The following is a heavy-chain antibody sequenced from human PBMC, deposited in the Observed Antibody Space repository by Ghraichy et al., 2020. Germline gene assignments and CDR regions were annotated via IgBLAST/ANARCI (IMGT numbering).Heavy chain of an antibody. V-gene: IGHV3-43*01. J-gene: IGHJ6*02. CDR1: GFTFDDYT. Sequence: GGSLRLSCAASGFTFDDYTMHWVRQAPGKGLEWVSLITWDSVGTYYADSVQGRFIISRDNSKNSLNLLMNSLSTENTALYYCARAPRDEYYYYGMDIWGQGTTVTVSS. CDR2: ITWDSVGT. CDR3: ARAPRDEYYYYGMDI.